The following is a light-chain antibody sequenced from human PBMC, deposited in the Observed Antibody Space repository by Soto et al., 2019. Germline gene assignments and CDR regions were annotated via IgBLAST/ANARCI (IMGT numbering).Light chain of an antibody. CDR3: QQYNSYSWT. CDR1: QSISSW. J-gene: IGKJ1*01. CDR2: DAS. Sequence: IQMTQSPSTLSASLGDRVTITCRASQSISSWLAWYQQKPRKAPKLLIYDASSLESGVPSRFSGSGSGTEFTLTISSLQPDDFATYYCQQYNSYSWTFGQGPKVDIK. V-gene: IGKV1-5*01.